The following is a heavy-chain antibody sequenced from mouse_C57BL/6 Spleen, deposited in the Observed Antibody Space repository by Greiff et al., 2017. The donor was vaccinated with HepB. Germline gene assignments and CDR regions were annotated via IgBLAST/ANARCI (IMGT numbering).Heavy chain of an antibody. CDR1: GYTFTDYY. CDR3: AREHGSKYFDV. Sequence: EVQLQESGPVLVKPGASVKMSCKASGYTFTDYYMNWVKQSHGKSLEWIGVINPYNGGTSYNQKFKGKATLTVDKSSSTAYMELNSLTSEDSAVYYCAREHGSKYFDVWGTGTTVTVSS. V-gene: IGHV1-19*01. D-gene: IGHD1-1*01. CDR2: INPYNGGT. J-gene: IGHJ1*03.